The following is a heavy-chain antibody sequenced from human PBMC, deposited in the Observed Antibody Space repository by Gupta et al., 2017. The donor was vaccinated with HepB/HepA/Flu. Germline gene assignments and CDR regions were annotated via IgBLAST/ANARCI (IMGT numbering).Heavy chain of an antibody. CDR2: ISYDGSNK. V-gene: IGHV3-30-3*01. CDR3: ARSYSHDAFDI. CDR1: GFTFSSYA. D-gene: IGHD3-10*01. Sequence: QVQLVESGGGVVQPGRSLRLSCAASGFTFSSYAMHWVRQAPGKGLEWVAVISYDGSNKYYADSVKGRFTISRDNSKNTLYLQMNSLRAEDTAVYYCARSYSHDAFDIWGQGTMVTVSS. J-gene: IGHJ3*02.